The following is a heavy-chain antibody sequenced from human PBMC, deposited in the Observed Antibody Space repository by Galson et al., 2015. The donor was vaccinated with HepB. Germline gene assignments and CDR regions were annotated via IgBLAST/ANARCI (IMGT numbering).Heavy chain of an antibody. CDR2: IYYSGST. Sequence: SEWLSITCTVYGGSISSSYWSWIRQPPGKGLVWIGYIYYSGSTNYNPSLKSRVTISVDTSKNQFSLKLSSVTAADTAVYYCAREGGGSSWYGVYYGMDVWGQGTTVTVSS. D-gene: IGHD6-13*01. CDR1: GGSISSSY. CDR3: AREGGGSSWYGVYYGMDV. J-gene: IGHJ6*02. V-gene: IGHV4-59*01.